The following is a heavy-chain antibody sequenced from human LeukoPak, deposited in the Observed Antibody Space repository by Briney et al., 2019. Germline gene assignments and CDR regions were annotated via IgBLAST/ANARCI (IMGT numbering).Heavy chain of an antibody. J-gene: IGHJ1*01. D-gene: IGHD2-21*02. CDR2: INPDGRDT. Sequence: GGSLRLSCVVSGFTFNRCWMNWVRQAPGKGLEWVAHINPDGRDTYYVDSVKGRFTISRDNAQNSMYLQMNSLRVEDTAVYYCTSWGDTTAEYFQRWGQGTLVTVSP. CDR1: GFTFNRCW. CDR3: TSWGDTTAEYFQR. V-gene: IGHV3-7*01.